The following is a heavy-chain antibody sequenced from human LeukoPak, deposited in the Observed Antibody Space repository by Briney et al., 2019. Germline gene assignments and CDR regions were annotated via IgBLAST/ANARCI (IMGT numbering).Heavy chain of an antibody. CDR1: GDSISGYY. CDR2: IRSSGSI. Sequence: SETLSLTCSVSGDSISGYYWNWIRQSPEKGLEWIAYIRSSGSINYNPSLRSRATISLDTSKNQFSLRLTSVTAADTAVYYCARMATIRGDGYHFDFWGQGTLVTVSS. CDR3: ARMATIRGDGYHFDF. V-gene: IGHV4-59*01. D-gene: IGHD5-24*01. J-gene: IGHJ4*02.